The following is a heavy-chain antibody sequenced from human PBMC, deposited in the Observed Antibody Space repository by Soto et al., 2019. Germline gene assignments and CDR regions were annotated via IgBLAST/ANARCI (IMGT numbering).Heavy chain of an antibody. CDR2: INANNGGA. CDR1: GYTFTDYH. CDR3: AREGGSETRQPSYNWFDT. Sequence: QVQLVQSGAEVKKPGASVKVSCKASGYTFTDYHIHWVRQAPGQGLEFMGWINANNGGAGSEQQFQGRVTVTRDTSITTVYMELSNLRSDDTAVYYCAREGGSETRQPSYNWFDTWGQGTLVTVSS. V-gene: IGHV1-2*02. J-gene: IGHJ5*02. D-gene: IGHD6-25*01.